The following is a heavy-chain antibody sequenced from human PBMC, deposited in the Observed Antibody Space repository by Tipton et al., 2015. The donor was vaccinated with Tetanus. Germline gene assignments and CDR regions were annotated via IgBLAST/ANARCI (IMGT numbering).Heavy chain of an antibody. D-gene: IGHD3-10*01. CDR1: GHNSRSYW. CDR3: ARLPKHYSASGST. Sequence: QSGPEVKKPGESLKMSCQISGHNSRSYWISWVRQMPGKGLEWMGIISPGDSDTRYSPSFEGQVTISVDKSIATAYLQWSRLKASDTAIYFCARLPKHYSASGSTWGQGTLVTVSS. CDR2: ISPGDSDT. V-gene: IGHV5-51*01. J-gene: IGHJ5*02.